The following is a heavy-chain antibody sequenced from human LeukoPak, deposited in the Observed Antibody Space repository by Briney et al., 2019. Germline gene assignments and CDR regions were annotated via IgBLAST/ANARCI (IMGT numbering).Heavy chain of an antibody. Sequence: KPSETLSLTCTVSGGSISSGGYYWSWIRQPPGKGLEWIVEINHRGSTNYNPSLKSRVTISVDTSKNQFSLRLSSVTAADTAVYYCARPPRGYVVLTQGNWFDPWGQGTLVTVSS. D-gene: IGHD1-1*01. CDR3: ARPPRGYVVLTQGNWFDP. J-gene: IGHJ5*02. CDR1: GGSISSGGYY. V-gene: IGHV4-39*07. CDR2: INHRGST.